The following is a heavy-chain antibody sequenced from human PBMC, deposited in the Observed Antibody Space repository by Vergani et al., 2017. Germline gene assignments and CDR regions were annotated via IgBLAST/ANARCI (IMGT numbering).Heavy chain of an antibody. J-gene: IGHJ5*02. V-gene: IGHV1-18*04. CDR1: GYTFTGYY. CDR3: ARDLAYSGGWYNWFDP. CDR2: ISAYNGNT. D-gene: IGHD6-19*01. Sequence: QVQLVQSGAEVKKPGASVKVSCKASGYTFTGYYMHWVRQAPGQGLEWMGWISAYNGNTNYAQKLQGRVTMTTDTSTSTAYMELRSLRSDDTAVYYCARDLAYSGGWYNWFDPWGQGTLVTVSS.